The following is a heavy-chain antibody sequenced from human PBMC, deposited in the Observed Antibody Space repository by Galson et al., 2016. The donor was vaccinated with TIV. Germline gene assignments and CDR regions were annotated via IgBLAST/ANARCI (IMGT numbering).Heavy chain of an antibody. J-gene: IGHJ6*02. CDR1: GGTFSNFA. CDR3: ACAASMANHYYYGMDL. V-gene: IGHV1-69*05. D-gene: IGHD2/OR15-2a*01. Sequence: SVKVSCKASGGTFSNFAISWVRQAPGQGLEWIGGIIPMSGASKYAQRFQGRVTMTTDESTRTADMELSSLRSDDTAVYYCACAASMANHYYYGMDLWGQGTTVIVSS. CDR2: IIPMSGAS.